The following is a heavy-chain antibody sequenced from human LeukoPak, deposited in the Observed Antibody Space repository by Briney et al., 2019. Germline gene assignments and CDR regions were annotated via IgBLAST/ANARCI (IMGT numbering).Heavy chain of an antibody. V-gene: IGHV4-61*02. CDR1: GGSISSGSKY. D-gene: IGHD3-22*01. CDR2: IYTSGST. Sequence: PSETLSLTCTVSGGSISSGSKYWGWIRQPAGKGLEWIGRIYTSGSTNYNPSLKSRVTISVDTSKNQFSLKLSSVTAADTAVYYCARDGPNYYDSRGGAFDIWGQGTMVTVSS. CDR3: ARDGPNYYDSRGGAFDI. J-gene: IGHJ3*02.